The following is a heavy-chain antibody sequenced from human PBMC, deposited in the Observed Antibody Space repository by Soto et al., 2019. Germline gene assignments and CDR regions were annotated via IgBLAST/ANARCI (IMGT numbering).Heavy chain of an antibody. J-gene: IGHJ4*02. V-gene: IGHV3-30-3*01. D-gene: IGHD1-1*01. CDR1: GFTFSSYA. Sequence: LRLSCAASGFTFSSYAMHWVRQAPGKGLEWVAVISYDGSNKYYADSVKGRFTISRDNSKNTLYLQMNSLRAEDTAVYYCARGQGNWNVLRVFGFDYWGQGTLVTVSS. CDR3: ARGQGNWNVLRVFGFDY. CDR2: ISYDGSNK.